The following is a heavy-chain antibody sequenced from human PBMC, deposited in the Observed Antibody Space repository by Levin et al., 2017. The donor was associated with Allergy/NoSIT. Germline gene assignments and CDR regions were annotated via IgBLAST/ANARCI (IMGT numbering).Heavy chain of an antibody. J-gene: IGHJ4*02. CDR3: VREEGPLDN. V-gene: IGHV3-53*01. Sequence: ASVKVSCAASGFTVSSNYMSWVRQAPGKGLEWVSVIFSGGSTYYADSVKGRFTISRDNSKNTLYLQMNSLRAEDTAVYYCVREEGPLDNWGQGTLVTVSS. CDR2: IFSGGST. CDR1: GFTVSSNY.